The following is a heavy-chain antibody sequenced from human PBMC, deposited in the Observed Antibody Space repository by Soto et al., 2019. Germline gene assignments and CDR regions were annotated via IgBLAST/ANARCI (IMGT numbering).Heavy chain of an antibody. CDR3: AKATATGGGAFDI. CDR1: GFICSSYD. Sequence: PGGFLRLSCAASGFICSSYDMSWVRQAPGKGLEWVSTILVDGRTFYVDSVKGRFTISRDSSQNTVYLQMNSLTAGDTALYYCAKATATGGGAFDICGQGTMVTV. CDR2: ILVDGRT. V-gene: IGHV3-23*01. D-gene: IGHD2-8*02. J-gene: IGHJ3*02.